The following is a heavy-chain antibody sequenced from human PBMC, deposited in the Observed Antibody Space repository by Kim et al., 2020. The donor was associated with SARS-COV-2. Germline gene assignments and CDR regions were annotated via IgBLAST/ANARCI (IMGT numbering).Heavy chain of an antibody. CDR3: ARSLGYCTNGVCTSYGMDV. CDR1: GFSLSTSGVG. J-gene: IGHJ6*02. D-gene: IGHD2-8*01. Sequence: GPTLVKPTQTLTLTCTFSGFSLSTSGVGVGWIRQPPGKALEWLALIYWDDDKRYSPSLKSRLTITKDTSKNQVVLTMTNMDPVDTATYYCARSLGYCTNGVCTSYGMDVWGQGTTVTVSS. CDR2: IYWDDDK. V-gene: IGHV2-5*02.